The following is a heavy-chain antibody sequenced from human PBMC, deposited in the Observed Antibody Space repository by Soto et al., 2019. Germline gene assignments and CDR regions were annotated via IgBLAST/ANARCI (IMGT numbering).Heavy chain of an antibody. CDR2: INPSGGST. CDR1: GYTFTSYY. CDR3: AREFVVVPAAIEERLYYYYGMDV. Sequence: ASVKVSCKASGYTFTSYYMHWVRQAPGQGLEWMGIINPSGGSTSYAQKFRGRVTITRDTSTSTVYMELSSLRSEDTAVYYCAREFVVVPAAIEERLYYYYGMDVWGQGTTVTVSS. V-gene: IGHV1-46*01. D-gene: IGHD2-2*02. J-gene: IGHJ6*02.